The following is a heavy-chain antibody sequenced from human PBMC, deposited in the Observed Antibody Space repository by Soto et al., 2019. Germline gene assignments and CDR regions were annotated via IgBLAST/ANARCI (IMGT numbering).Heavy chain of an antibody. Sequence: QVQLQESGPGLVKPSETLSLTCTVSGGSVNSGSYYWSWIRQPPGKGLEWIGYIYYSGSTNYNPSLTSRVTISVDTSKNQFSLKLSSVTAADTAVYYCARGRYYYDSSGYYYYFDYWGQGTLVTVSS. CDR3: ARGRYYYDSSGYYYYFDY. V-gene: IGHV4-61*01. D-gene: IGHD3-22*01. CDR1: GGSVNSGSYY. CDR2: IYYSGST. J-gene: IGHJ4*02.